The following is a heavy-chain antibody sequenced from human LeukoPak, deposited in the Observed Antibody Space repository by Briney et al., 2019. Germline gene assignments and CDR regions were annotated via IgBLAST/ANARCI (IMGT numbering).Heavy chain of an antibody. CDR2: ISAYNGNT. D-gene: IGHD1-26*01. CDR3: ARDYSGSYQQAFDI. J-gene: IGHJ3*02. CDR1: GYTFTSYG. V-gene: IGHV1-18*01. Sequence: ASVKVSCKASGYTFTSYGISWVRQAPGQGLEWMGWISAYNGNTNYAQKLQGRVTMTTDTSTGTAYMELRSLRSDDTAVYYCARDYSGSYQQAFDIWAQGTMVTVSS.